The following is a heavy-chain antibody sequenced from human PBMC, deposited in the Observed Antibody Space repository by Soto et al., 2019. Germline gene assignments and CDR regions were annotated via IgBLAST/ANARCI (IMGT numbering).Heavy chain of an antibody. D-gene: IGHD3-3*01. J-gene: IGHJ4*02. V-gene: IGHV3-30-3*01. CDR1: GFTFSSYA. CDR2: ISYDGSNK. Sequence: PGGSLRLSCAASGFTFSSYAMHWVRQAPGKGLEWVAVISYDGSNKYYADSVKGRFTISRDNSKNTLYLQMNSLRAENTAVYYCARDPLKITIFGVVIRTPNPYYFDYWGQGTLVTVSS. CDR3: ARDPLKITIFGVVIRTPNPYYFDY.